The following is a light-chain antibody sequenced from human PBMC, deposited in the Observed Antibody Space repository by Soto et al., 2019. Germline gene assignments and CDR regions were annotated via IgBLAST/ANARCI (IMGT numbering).Light chain of an antibody. Sequence: IQMTQSPSSLSASVGDRVTITCQASQDISKNLKWYQQKPGKAPKLLIYDASSLQTGVPSRFSGSGSATNFTFTISSLQPEDMATYYCQQYDNLLPITFGQGTRLEIK. CDR1: QDISKN. CDR2: DAS. V-gene: IGKV1-33*01. CDR3: QQYDNLLPIT. J-gene: IGKJ5*01.